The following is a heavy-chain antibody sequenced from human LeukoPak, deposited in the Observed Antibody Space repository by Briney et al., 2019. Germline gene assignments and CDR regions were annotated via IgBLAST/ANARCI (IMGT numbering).Heavy chain of an antibody. CDR1: GFTLSNYW. Sequence: GGSLRLSCAASGFTLSNYWMNWVRQAPGKGLEWVANIKHDGSEKSYVDSVKGRFTISRDDAKNSLYLQMNSLRAEDTALYYCARSPYSGSYGPLDCWGQGTLVTVSS. V-gene: IGHV3-7*04. CDR3: ARSPYSGSYGPLDC. J-gene: IGHJ4*02. CDR2: IKHDGSEK. D-gene: IGHD1-26*01.